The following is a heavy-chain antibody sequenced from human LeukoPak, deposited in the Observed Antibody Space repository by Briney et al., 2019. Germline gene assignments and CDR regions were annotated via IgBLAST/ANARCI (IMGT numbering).Heavy chain of an antibody. D-gene: IGHD1-1*01. CDR2: VSSSSSIT. CDR1: GFTFSSHN. J-gene: IGHJ4*02. CDR3: AVGGGTTGLFDY. V-gene: IGHV3-48*04. Sequence: GGSLRLSCAASGFTFSSHNMSWVRQAPGKGLEWFSYVSSSSSITYYADSVKGRFTISRDNAKNSLYLQMNSLRVEDTAVYYWAVGGGTTGLFDYWGQGTLVTVSS.